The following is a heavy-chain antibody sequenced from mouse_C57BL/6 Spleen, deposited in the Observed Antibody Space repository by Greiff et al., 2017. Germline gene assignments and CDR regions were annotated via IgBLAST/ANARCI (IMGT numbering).Heavy chain of an antibody. CDR3: ARSTTVVATRYYFDY. CDR2: IYPGSGST. CDR1: GYTFTSYW. D-gene: IGHD1-1*01. Sequence: VKLQESGAELVKPGASVKMSCKASGYTFTSYWITWVKQRPGQGLEWIGDIYPGSGSTNYNEKFKSKATLTVDTSSSTAYMQLSSLTSEDSAVYYCARSTTVVATRYYFDYWGQGTTLTVSS. J-gene: IGHJ2*01. V-gene: IGHV1-55*01.